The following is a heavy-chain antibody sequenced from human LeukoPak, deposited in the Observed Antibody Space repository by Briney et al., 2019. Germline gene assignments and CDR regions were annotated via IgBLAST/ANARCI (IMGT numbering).Heavy chain of an antibody. V-gene: IGHV4-4*02. J-gene: IGHJ6*02. Sequence: PSETLSLTCAVSGGSISSSNWWSWVRQSPGKGLEWIGEIYYSGSTNYNPSLKSRVTISVDKSKNQFSLKLSSVTAADTAVYYCASHSIVVVPAATGGYYYYYGMDVWGQGTTVTVSS. CDR1: GGSISSSNW. CDR3: ASHSIVVVPAATGGYYYYYGMDV. CDR2: IYYSGST. D-gene: IGHD2-2*01.